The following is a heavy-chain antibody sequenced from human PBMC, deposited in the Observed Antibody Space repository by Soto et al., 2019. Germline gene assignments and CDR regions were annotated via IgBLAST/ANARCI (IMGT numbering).Heavy chain of an antibody. V-gene: IGHV1-69*02. CDR3: ASLAVADVAFAI. J-gene: IGHJ3*02. CDR2: IIPILGIA. Sequence: QVQLVQSGAEVKKPGSSVKVSCKASGGTFSSYTISWVRQAPGQGLEWMGRIIPILGIAKYAQKFQGRVTITPDKSTSTAYMELRSLRSEDTAVYYCASLAVADVAFAIWGQGTMVTVSS. CDR1: GGTFSSYT. D-gene: IGHD6-19*01.